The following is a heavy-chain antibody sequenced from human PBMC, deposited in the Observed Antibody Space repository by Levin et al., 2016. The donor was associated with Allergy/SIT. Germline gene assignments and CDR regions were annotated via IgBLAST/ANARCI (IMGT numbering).Heavy chain of an antibody. V-gene: IGHV4-31*02. CDR2: IYYSGST. J-gene: IGHJ6*02. D-gene: IGHD6-6*01. CDR3: ARSLSAHPDYYYGMDV. Sequence: WIRQPPGKGLEWIGYIYYSGSTYYNPSLKSRVTISVDTSKNQFSLKLSSVTAADTAVYYCARSLSAHPDYYYGMDVWGQGTTVTVSS.